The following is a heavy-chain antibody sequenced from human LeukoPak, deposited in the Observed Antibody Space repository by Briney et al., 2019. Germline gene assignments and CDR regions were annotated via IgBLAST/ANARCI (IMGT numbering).Heavy chain of an antibody. V-gene: IGHV4-59*01. J-gene: IGHJ3*01. D-gene: IGHD5/OR15-5a*01. Sequence: PSETLSLTCTVSGGSISSFYWSWIRQPPGKGLEYIGYISYSGTTSYNPSLKSRVTILVDTSKNQFSLKLTSVTAADTAVYYCARDKGLPQAFDLWGQGTMVTVSS. CDR2: ISYSGTT. CDR1: GGSISSFY. CDR3: ARDKGLPQAFDL.